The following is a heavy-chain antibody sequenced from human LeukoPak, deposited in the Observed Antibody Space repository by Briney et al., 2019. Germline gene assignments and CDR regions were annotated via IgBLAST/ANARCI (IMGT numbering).Heavy chain of an antibody. D-gene: IGHD4-11*01. CDR2: INHDGSVK. J-gene: IGHJ4*02. CDR3: AEDSYSKGDY. CDR1: GFTFSSSW. Sequence: PGGSLRLSCVASGFTFSSSWMAWARQAPGKGLQWVANINHDGSVKNYVGSVKGRFAISRDNAQNSFYLQMNSLESDDTAVYYCAEDSYSKGDYWGQGTLVTVSS. V-gene: IGHV3-7*01.